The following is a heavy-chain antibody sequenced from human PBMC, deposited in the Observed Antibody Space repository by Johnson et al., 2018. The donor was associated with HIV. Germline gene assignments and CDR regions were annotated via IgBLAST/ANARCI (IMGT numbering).Heavy chain of an antibody. V-gene: IGHV3-30-3*01. CDR1: GFTFSRYA. D-gene: IGHD7-27*01. J-gene: IGHJ3*02. CDR3: AKGLKLGSGDDAFDI. Sequence: VQLVESGGDVVQPGRSLRLSCTASGFTFSRYAMHWVRQAPGKGLEWVAFISNDGSNKYYADSVKGRFTVSRDNSKNTLYLQMNSLRAEDTAVYYCAKGLKLGSGDDAFDIWGQGTMVTVSS. CDR2: ISNDGSNK.